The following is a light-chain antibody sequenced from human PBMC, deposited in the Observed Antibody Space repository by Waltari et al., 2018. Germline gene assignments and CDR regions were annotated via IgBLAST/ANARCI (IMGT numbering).Light chain of an antibody. J-gene: IGLJ3*02. V-gene: IGLV3-25*03. CDR3: QQAHSSGTQGV. CDR1: TLPKQL. CDR2: RDS. Sequence: SYGLTQPPSVSVSPGQKARITCSGHTLPKQLAYWYQQKPGQAPVPVICRDSERRSGSPERFSGSSSRKTVTLTITGDQAEDQADYYYQQAHSSGTQGVFGGGTKVTVL.